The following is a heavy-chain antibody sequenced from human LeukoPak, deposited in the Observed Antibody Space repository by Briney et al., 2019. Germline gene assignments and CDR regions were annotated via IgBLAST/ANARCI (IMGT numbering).Heavy chain of an antibody. J-gene: IGHJ4*02. CDR2: ISTSSSAI. Sequence: SGGSLRLSCAASGFNFGSYTMNWVRQAPGKGLEWVLYISTSSSAIYYADSVKGRFIISRDNARNSLYLQMNSLRDEDTAVYYCARDNSGGNSGMDYWGQGTLVAVSS. V-gene: IGHV3-48*02. CDR3: ARDNSGGNSGMDY. CDR1: GFNFGSYT. D-gene: IGHD4-23*01.